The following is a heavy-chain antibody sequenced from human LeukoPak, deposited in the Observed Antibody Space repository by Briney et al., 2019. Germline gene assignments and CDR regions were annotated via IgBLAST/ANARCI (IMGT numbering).Heavy chain of an antibody. V-gene: IGHV4-4*07. CDR2: IYTSGST. CDR3: ARDRPPPPDYDFWSGYYTAFDY. Sequence: PSETLSLTCTVSGGSISSYYWSWIRQPAGKGLEWIGRIYTSGSTNYNPSLKSRVTMSVDTSKNQFSLKLSSVTAADTAVYYCARDRPPPPDYDFWSGYYTAFDYWGQGTLVTVSS. CDR1: GGSISSYY. D-gene: IGHD3-3*01. J-gene: IGHJ4*02.